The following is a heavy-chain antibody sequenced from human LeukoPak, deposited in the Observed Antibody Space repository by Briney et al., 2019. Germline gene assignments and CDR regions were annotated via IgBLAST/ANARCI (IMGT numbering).Heavy chain of an antibody. Sequence: GASVKVSCRASGYTFTSYDINWVRQASGQGLEWMGWMNPNSGNTGYAQKFQGRVSLTTNTSITTAYMELSSLRSEDTAVYYCARGSPKSAVRGKIPDYWGQGTLVTVSP. D-gene: IGHD4-17*01. V-gene: IGHV1-8*01. J-gene: IGHJ4*02. CDR1: GYTFTSYD. CDR3: ARGSPKSAVRGKIPDY. CDR2: MNPNSGNT.